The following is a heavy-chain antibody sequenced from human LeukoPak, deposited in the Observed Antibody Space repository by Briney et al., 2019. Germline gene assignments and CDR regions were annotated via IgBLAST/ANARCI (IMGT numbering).Heavy chain of an antibody. Sequence: GGSLRLSCAASGFTFSSYGMHWVRQAPGKGLEWVAVIWNDGSNKYYADSVKGRFTISRDNSKNTLYLQMNSLRAEDTAVYYCARGGRSLPFDYWGQGTLVTVPS. CDR1: GFTFSSYG. V-gene: IGHV3-33*01. D-gene: IGHD2-15*01. CDR3: ARGGRSLPFDY. CDR2: IWNDGSNK. J-gene: IGHJ4*02.